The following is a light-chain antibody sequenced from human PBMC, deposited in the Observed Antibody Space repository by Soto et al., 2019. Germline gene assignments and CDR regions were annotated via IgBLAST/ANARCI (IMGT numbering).Light chain of an antibody. CDR1: QSISSL. J-gene: IGKJ5*01. Sequence: DIPMTQSPSTLSASAGDRVTITCRASQSISSLLAWYQQKPGRAPTLLIYKASTLESGVPSRFSGSGSATEFSLTISSLQPDDSATYYCQQYNSYPLTFGQGTRLEIK. CDR3: QQYNSYPLT. CDR2: KAS. V-gene: IGKV1-5*03.